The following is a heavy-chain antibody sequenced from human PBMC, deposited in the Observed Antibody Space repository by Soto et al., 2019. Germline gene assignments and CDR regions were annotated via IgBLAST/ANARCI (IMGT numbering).Heavy chain of an antibody. Sequence: QVHLVQSGAEVKKPGASVKVSCKASGYTFTSYGTTWVRQAPGQGLEWMGWISAHNGNTDYAQKLQGRVIVTRVTSTSTAYMELRSLVSDDTAVYYWARGRYGDNWGQGAVVTVSS. CDR2: ISAHNGNT. V-gene: IGHV1-18*01. J-gene: IGHJ4*02. D-gene: IGHD1-1*01. CDR3: ARGRYGDN. CDR1: GYTFTSYG.